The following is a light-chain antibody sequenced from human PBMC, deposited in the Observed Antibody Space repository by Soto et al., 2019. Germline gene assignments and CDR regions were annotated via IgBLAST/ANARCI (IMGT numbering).Light chain of an antibody. CDR1: QSINNY. CDR3: QQGFSAPPWT. V-gene: IGKV1-39*01. CDR2: DAS. Sequence: DIQMTQSPSSLSASVGDRVTITCRSSQSINNYLNWYQQRPGKAPKVIIYDASTLQSGFPSRFSGSGSGTDFTLTISSLQPEDFATYYCQQGFSAPPWTFGQGTKVEI. J-gene: IGKJ1*01.